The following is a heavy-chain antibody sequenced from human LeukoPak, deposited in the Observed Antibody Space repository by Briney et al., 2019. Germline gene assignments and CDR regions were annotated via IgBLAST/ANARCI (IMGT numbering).Heavy chain of an antibody. CDR2: ISGSDAGT. D-gene: IGHD2-15*01. CDR3: AKGSLGSCRGVICYSLDY. V-gene: IGHV3-23*01. J-gene: IGHJ4*02. CDR1: GFTFSTYA. Sequence: PRGSLTLSCAASGFTFSTYAMSWVGQSPGKGLEWVSAISGSDAGTYYADSVKGRFTLSRDNSKNTLYLQMNSLRAEDTATYYCAKGSLGSCRGVICYSLDYWGQACGVTVSS.